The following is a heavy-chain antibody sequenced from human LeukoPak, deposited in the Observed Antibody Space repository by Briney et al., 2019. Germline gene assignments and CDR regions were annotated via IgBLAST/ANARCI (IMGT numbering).Heavy chain of an antibody. Sequence: PGGSLRLSCAASGFTFSSYEMNWVRQAPGKGLEWVSYISSSGSTIYYADSVKGRFTISRDNAKNSLYLQMNSLRAEDTAVYYCASMAAYSSSWYGWFDPGAREPWSPSPQ. CDR2: ISSSGSTI. D-gene: IGHD6-13*01. V-gene: IGHV3-48*03. CDR1: GFTFSSYE. J-gene: IGHJ5*02. CDR3: ASMAAYSSSWYGWFDP.